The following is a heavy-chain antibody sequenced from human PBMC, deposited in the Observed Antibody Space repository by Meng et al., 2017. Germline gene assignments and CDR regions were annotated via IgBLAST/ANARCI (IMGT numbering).Heavy chain of an antibody. D-gene: IGHD3-22*01. CDR3: AKGFDYDDSSCYYQIYFDY. J-gene: IGHJ4*02. V-gene: IGHV3-43D*03. CDR2: ISWDGGST. Sequence: GESLKISCAASGFTFDDYAMHWVRQAPGKGLEWVSLISWDGGSTYYADSVKGRFTISRDNSKNSLYLQMNSLRAEDTALYYCAKGFDYDDSSCYYQIYFDYWGQGTLVTVSS. CDR1: GFTFDDYA.